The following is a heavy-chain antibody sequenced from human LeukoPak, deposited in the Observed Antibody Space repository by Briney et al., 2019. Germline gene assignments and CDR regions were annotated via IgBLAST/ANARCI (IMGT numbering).Heavy chain of an antibody. J-gene: IGHJ6*04. Sequence: SGPTLVNPTQTLTLTCTFSGFSLSTSGMCVSWIRQPPGKALEWLALIDWDDDKYYSTSLKTRLTISKDTSKNQVVPTMTNMDPVDTATYYCARTPADIVVVPAAMRHYYYGMDVWGKGTTVTVS. CDR3: ARTPADIVVVPAAMRHYYYGMDV. D-gene: IGHD2-2*01. CDR2: IDWDDDK. CDR1: GFSLSTSGMC. V-gene: IGHV2-70*01.